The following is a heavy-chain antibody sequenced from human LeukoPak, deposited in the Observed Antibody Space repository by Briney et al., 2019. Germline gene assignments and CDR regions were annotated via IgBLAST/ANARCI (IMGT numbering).Heavy chain of an antibody. CDR1: GFTFSSYA. J-gene: IGHJ4*02. Sequence: PGGSLRLSCAASGFTFSSYAMSWVRQAPGKGLEWVSAICGSGGSTYYADSVKGRFTISRDNSKNTLYLQMNSLRAEDTAVYYCAKDAGDLLWFGELYYWGQGTLVTVSS. D-gene: IGHD3-10*01. V-gene: IGHV3-23*01. CDR2: ICGSGGST. CDR3: AKDAGDLLWFGELYY.